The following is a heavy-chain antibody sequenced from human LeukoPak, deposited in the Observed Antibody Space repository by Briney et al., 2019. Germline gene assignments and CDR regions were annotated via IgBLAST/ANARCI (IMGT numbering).Heavy chain of an antibody. CDR3: AVYDGSPRYCTNGVCYTEIHIDY. CDR2: IYNTGRT. J-gene: IGHJ4*02. V-gene: IGHV4-31*03. D-gene: IGHD2-8*01. Sequence: SQTLSLTCTVSGASINNGGYYWGWIRQHPGKGLEWIGYIYNTGRTYHNPSLKSRVTISVDTSKNQFSLKLSSVTAADTAVYYCAVYDGSPRYCTNGVCYTEIHIDYWGQGTLVTVSS. CDR1: GASINNGGYY.